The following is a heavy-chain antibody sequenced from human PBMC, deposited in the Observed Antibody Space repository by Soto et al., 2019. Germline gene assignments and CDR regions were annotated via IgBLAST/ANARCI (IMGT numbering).Heavy chain of an antibody. V-gene: IGHV3-13*01. Sequence: QPGGSLRLSCAASGFTFSSYDMHWVRQATGKGLEWVSAIGTAGDTYYPGSVKGRFTISRENAKNSLYLQMNSLRAGDTAVYYCARGLLEWLSFSPYYYYYMDVWGKGTTVTVSS. D-gene: IGHD3-3*01. CDR3: ARGLLEWLSFSPYYYYYMDV. J-gene: IGHJ6*03. CDR1: GFTFSSYD. CDR2: IGTAGDT.